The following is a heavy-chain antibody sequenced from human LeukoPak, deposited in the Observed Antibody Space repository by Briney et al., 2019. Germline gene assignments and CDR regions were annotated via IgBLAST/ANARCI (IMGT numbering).Heavy chain of an antibody. V-gene: IGHV1-18*01. CDR1: GYTFTSYG. J-gene: IGHJ3*02. CDR3: ARYQRDYDSSGFFGDVFDI. D-gene: IGHD3-22*01. Sequence: ASVKVSCKASGYTFTSYGISWVRQAPGQGLEWMGWISAYNGNTNYAQKLQGRVTMTTDTSTSTAYMELRSLRSDDTAVYYCARYQRDYDSSGFFGDVFDIWGQGTMVTVSS. CDR2: ISAYNGNT.